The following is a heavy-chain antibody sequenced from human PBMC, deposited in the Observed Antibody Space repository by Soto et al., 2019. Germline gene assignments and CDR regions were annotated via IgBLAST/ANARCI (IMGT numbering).Heavy chain of an antibody. J-gene: IGHJ1*01. V-gene: IGHV3-23*01. CDR1: GLTFSNYG. D-gene: IGHD2-21*02. Sequence: EVQLLESGGGLVQPGGSLRLSCAASGLTFSNYGMTWVRQAPGKGLEWVSAISGSGDTYNVDSLKGRFSISSDNSKSTLFLQMNSLRAEDTAVYYCATYGGDSGGFEYFKHWGQGTVFTVSS. CDR2: ISGSGDT. CDR3: ATYGGDSGGFEYFKH.